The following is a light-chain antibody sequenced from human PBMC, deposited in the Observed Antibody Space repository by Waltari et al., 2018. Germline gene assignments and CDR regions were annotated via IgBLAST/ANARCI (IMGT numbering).Light chain of an antibody. J-gene: IGKJ4*01. Sequence: DIQMTQSPSSLSASVGDRVTITCRASQSISSYLNWYQQKPGKAPKLLIYAASSLQSGVPSRFSGSGSGTEFALTISSLQPEDFATYYCQQSYSTPPLTFGGGTKVGIK. V-gene: IGKV1-39*01. CDR3: QQSYSTPPLT. CDR1: QSISSY. CDR2: AAS.